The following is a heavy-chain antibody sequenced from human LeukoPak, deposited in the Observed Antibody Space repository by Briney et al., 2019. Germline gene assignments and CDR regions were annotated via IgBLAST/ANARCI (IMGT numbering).Heavy chain of an antibody. CDR1: GYTLTELS. CDR3: ATRGNGDQNYYYYGMDV. V-gene: IGHV1-24*01. CDR2: FDPEDGET. J-gene: IGHJ6*02. D-gene: IGHD4-17*01. Sequence: ASVKVSCKVSGYTLTELSMRWVRQAPGKGLEWMGGFDPEDGETIYAQKFQGRVTMTEDTSTDTAYMELSSLRSEDTAVYYCATRGNGDQNYYYYGMDVWGQGTTVTVSS.